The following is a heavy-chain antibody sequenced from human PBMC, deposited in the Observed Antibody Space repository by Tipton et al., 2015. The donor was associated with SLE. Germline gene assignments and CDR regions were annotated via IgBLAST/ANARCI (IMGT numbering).Heavy chain of an antibody. V-gene: IGHV3-11*01. J-gene: IGHJ4*02. CDR1: GFTFSGFY. CDR2: ISSSGSTV. D-gene: IGHD7-27*01. Sequence: SLRLSCEASGFTFSGFYMSWFRRAPGKGLEWLSYISSSGSTVYYAESVKGRFTISRDNAKNSLFLHMSGLSAEDTAVYYCARDPNGGYGSFDYWGLGALVTVSS. CDR3: ARDPNGGYGSFDY.